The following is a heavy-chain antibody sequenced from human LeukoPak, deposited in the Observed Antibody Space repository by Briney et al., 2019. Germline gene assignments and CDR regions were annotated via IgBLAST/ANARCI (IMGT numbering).Heavy chain of an antibody. Sequence: AASVTVSCKASGGTFSSYAISWVRQAPGQGVEWMGGTIPIFGTANYAQKFQGRVTITADESTSTAYMELSSLRSEDTAVYYCARDPYYYGSGSLYGMDVWGQGTTVTVCS. V-gene: IGHV1-69*13. CDR2: TIPIFGTA. CDR1: GGTFSSYA. J-gene: IGHJ6*02. CDR3: ARDPYYYGSGSLYGMDV. D-gene: IGHD3-10*01.